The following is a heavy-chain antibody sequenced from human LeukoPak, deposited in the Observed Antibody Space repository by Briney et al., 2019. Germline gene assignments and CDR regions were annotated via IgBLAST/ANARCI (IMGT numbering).Heavy chain of an antibody. J-gene: IGHJ6*03. CDR3: VHIGRTVTHYYYMDV. D-gene: IGHD4-17*01. CDR2: IFWDDDK. CDR1: GFSLSTSGVG. Sequence: SGPTLVNPTQTLTLTCTFSGFSLSTSGVGVGWIRQPPGKALEWLALIFWDDDKRYSPSLKTGLTITKDTSKHQVVLTMINMDPVDTATYYCVHIGRTVTHYYYMDVWGKGTTVTVSS. V-gene: IGHV2-5*02.